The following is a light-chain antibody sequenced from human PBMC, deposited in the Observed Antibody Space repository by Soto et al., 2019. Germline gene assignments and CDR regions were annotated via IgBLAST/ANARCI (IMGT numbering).Light chain of an antibody. Sequence: DIVMTQSPDSLAVSLGERATVNCKSSQSVLSNSNNKNYLAWYQQKPGQPPKLLIYLASTRESGVPDRFSGSGSGTEFTLTISSLQAEDVAVYYCQQYYNTPLFTFGPGTKVEIK. CDR1: QSVLSNSNNKNY. J-gene: IGKJ3*01. CDR3: QQYYNTPLFT. V-gene: IGKV4-1*01. CDR2: LAS.